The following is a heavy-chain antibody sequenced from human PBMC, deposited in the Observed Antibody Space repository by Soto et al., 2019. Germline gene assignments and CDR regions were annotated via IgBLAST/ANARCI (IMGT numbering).Heavy chain of an antibody. J-gene: IGHJ4*01. CDR2: ISPESGAT. D-gene: IGHD2-15*01. Sequence: EASVKVSCKASGYTFNGYYMHWVRQAPGQGLEWMGWISPESGATNYAQNFQGRVTMNRDRSISTAYMELSRLRSDDTAVYYCARDRGYCISNGFWNFDHGGHGTLLTGS. CDR3: ARDRGYCISNGFWNFDH. V-gene: IGHV1-2*02. CDR1: GYTFNGYY.